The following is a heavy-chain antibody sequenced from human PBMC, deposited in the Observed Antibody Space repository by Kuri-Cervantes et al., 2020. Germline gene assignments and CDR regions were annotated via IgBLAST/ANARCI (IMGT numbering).Heavy chain of an antibody. V-gene: IGHV4-59*01. CDR2: IYYSGST. Sequence: SETLSLTCTVSGGSISSYYWSWIRQPPGKGLEWIGYIYYSGSTNYNPSLKSRVTISVDTSKNQFSLKLSSVTAADTAVYYCARVVQGISSWYVGDYYYYMDVWGQGTLVTVSS. J-gene: IGHJ6*03. CDR1: GGSISSYY. D-gene: IGHD6-13*01. CDR3: ARVVQGISSWYVGDYYYYMDV.